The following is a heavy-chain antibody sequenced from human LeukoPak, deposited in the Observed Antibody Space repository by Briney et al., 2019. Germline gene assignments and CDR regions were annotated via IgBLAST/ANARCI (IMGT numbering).Heavy chain of an antibody. J-gene: IGHJ5*02. Sequence: GRSLRLSCAASGFTFSIYAMHWVRQAPGKGLEWVAVISYDGSNKYYADSVKGRFTISRDNSKNTLYLQMNSLRAEDTAVYYCARVSLGCYDPWGQGTLVTVSS. D-gene: IGHD2-15*01. CDR3: ARVSLGCYDP. V-gene: IGHV3-30*04. CDR2: ISYDGSNK. CDR1: GFTFSIYA.